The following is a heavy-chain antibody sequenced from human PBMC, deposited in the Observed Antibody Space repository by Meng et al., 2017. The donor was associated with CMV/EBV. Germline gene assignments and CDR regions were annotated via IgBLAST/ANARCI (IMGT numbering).Heavy chain of an antibody. CDR3: VRSSGWSLFDY. V-gene: IGHV1-2*02. CDR1: GFTFRDYY. Sequence: QVPVVRFGAEMKKPGASVKVSCTTSGFTFRDYYIHWVRQAPGQGLEWMGWVNSNNDATNYARKFQGRVSMTRDTSISTAHMELSRLMSDDTAVYYCVRSSGWSLFDYWGQGTLVTVSS. D-gene: IGHD6-19*01. CDR2: VNSNNDAT. J-gene: IGHJ4*02.